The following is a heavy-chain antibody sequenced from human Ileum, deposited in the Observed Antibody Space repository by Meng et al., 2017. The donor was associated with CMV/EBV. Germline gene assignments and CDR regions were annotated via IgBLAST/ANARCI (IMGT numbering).Heavy chain of an antibody. J-gene: IGHJ4*02. Sequence: QVQLVQSGSELKKPGASVKVSCKASGYTFTSNNLIWVRQAPGQGPEWMGWINTNTGNPTYARDFTGRFVFSLDISVSTAYLQISGLKAEDTAVYYCARDGLNERYFDYWGQGTLVTVSS. V-gene: IGHV7-4-1*02. CDR3: ARDGLNERYFDY. CDR1: GYTFTSNN. CDR2: INTNTGNP.